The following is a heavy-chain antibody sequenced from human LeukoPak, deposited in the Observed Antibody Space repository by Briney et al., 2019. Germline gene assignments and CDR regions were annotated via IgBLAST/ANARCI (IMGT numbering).Heavy chain of an antibody. V-gene: IGHV1-18*01. CDR2: ISAYNGNT. CDR1: GYTFTSYG. Sequence: ASVKVSCKASGYTFTSYGISWVRQAPGQGLEWMGGISAYNGNTNYAQKLQGRVTMTTDTSTSTAYMELRSLRSDDTAVYYCARDPYSGYDSGFDYWGQGTLVTVSS. D-gene: IGHD5-12*01. J-gene: IGHJ4*02. CDR3: ARDPYSGYDSGFDY.